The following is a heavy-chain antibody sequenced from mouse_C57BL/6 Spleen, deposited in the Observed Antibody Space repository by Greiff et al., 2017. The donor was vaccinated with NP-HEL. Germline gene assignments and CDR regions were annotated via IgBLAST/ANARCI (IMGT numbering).Heavy chain of an antibody. J-gene: IGHJ4*01. CDR2: IYPGSGST. V-gene: IGHV1-55*01. Sequence: QVQLQQPGAELVKPGASVKMSCKASGYTFTSYWITWVKQRPGPGLEWIGDIYPGSGSTNYNEKFKSKATLTVDTSPSTAYMQLSSLTSEDSAVYYWARGWEFYDNNYYYAMGDWGQGTSVTVSS. CDR1: GYTFTSYW. CDR3: ARGWEFYDNNYYYAMGD. D-gene: IGHD2-5*01.